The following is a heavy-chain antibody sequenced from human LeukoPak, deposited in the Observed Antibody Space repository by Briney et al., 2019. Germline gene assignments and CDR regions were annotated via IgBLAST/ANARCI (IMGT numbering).Heavy chain of an antibody. CDR2: ISSSSSYI. CDR3: AREVDTATVTDAFDI. V-gene: IGHV3-21*01. CDR1: GLTFSSIS. J-gene: IGHJ3*02. Sequence: GGSLRLSGAASGLTFSSISMNWVRKAPGQGLKWVSSISSSSSYIYYADSVKGRFTISRDNAKNSLYLQMNSLRAEDTAVYYCAREVDTATVTDAFDIWGQGTMVTVSS. D-gene: IGHD5-18*01.